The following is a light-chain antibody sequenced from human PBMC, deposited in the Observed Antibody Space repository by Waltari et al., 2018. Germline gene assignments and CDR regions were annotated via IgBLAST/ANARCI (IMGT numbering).Light chain of an antibody. CDR3: AAWDDSLRGV. Sequence: QSVLTQPPSASGTPGQRVTISCSGSSPNIGSNYVYWYQQLPGTAPKLLIYRNNQRPSGVPDRFSGSKSGTSASLAISGLRSEDEADYYCAAWDDSLRGVFGTGTKVTVL. J-gene: IGLJ1*01. CDR2: RNN. V-gene: IGLV1-47*01. CDR1: SPNIGSNY.